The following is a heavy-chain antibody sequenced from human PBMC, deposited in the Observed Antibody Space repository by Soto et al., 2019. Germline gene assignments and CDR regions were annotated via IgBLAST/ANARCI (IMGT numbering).Heavy chain of an antibody. D-gene: IGHD3-22*01. Sequence: QVQLQESGPGLVKPSETLSLTCTVSGGSISSYYWSWIRQPPGKGLEWIGYIYYSGSTNYNPSLTSRVTISVDTSKNQFSLKLSSVTAADTAVYYCAGSYYYDSSGYTDYWGQGTLVTVSS. CDR2: IYYSGST. CDR3: AGSYYYDSSGYTDY. CDR1: GGSISSYY. V-gene: IGHV4-59*01. J-gene: IGHJ4*02.